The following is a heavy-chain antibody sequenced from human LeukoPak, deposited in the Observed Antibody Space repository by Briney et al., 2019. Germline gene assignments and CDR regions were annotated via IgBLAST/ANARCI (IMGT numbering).Heavy chain of an antibody. CDR2: VYSSGST. CDR3: ARGYGDYGVYFDY. Sequence: PGGSLRLSCAASGFTVSSYYMTWVRQAPGKGLEWVSIVYSSGSTNYANSVKGRFTISRDKSKNTLYLQMNSLRVEDTAAYYCARGYGDYGVYFDYWGQGTLVTVSS. D-gene: IGHD4-17*01. V-gene: IGHV3-66*01. CDR1: GFTVSSYY. J-gene: IGHJ4*02.